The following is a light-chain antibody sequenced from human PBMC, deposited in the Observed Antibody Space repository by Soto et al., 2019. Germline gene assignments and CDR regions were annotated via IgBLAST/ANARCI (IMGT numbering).Light chain of an antibody. CDR1: SSNIGAGYD. Sequence: QSVLTQPPSVSGAPGQRVTISCTGSSSNIGAGYDVHWYQQLPGTAPKLLIYGNNNRPSGVPDRFSGSKSGTSASLAITGLQAEDEADYYCQSYDSRLSGWVFGGGTKLTV. CDR3: QSYDSRLSGWV. J-gene: IGLJ3*02. CDR2: GNN. V-gene: IGLV1-40*01.